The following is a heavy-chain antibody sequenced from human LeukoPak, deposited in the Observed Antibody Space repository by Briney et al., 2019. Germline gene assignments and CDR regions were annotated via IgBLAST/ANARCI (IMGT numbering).Heavy chain of an antibody. CDR3: ARAGYGDLYYLDY. D-gene: IGHD4-17*01. V-gene: IGHV1-2*02. Sequence: ASVKVSCKASGYTFTGYYMHWVRQAPGQGLEWMGWINPNSGGTSYAQKFQGRVTMTGDTSIGTAYMELSSLRSDDTAVYYCARAGYGDLYYLDYWGQGTLVTVSS. J-gene: IGHJ4*02. CDR1: GYTFTGYY. CDR2: INPNSGGT.